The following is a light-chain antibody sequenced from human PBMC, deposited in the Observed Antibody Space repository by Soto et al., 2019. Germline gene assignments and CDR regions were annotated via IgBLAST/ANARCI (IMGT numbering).Light chain of an antibody. CDR3: CSYAGTCTFV. CDR1: SSDVGGYNY. J-gene: IGLJ2*01. V-gene: IGLV2-11*01. CDR2: DVS. Sequence: QSALTQPRSVSGSPGQSVSVSCTGTSSDVGGYNYVSWYQHHPGKAPKLMIYDVSERPSGVPDRFSGSKSGNTASLTISGLRAEDEGDYYCCSYAGTCTFVFGGGTKLAVL.